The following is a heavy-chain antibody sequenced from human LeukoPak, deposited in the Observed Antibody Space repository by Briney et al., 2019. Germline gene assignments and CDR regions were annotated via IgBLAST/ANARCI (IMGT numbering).Heavy chain of an antibody. D-gene: IGHD3-10*01. CDR3: ARGGGRVRGVIIRPLYAEYFQH. V-gene: IGHV4-30-2*01. Sequence: PSETLSLTCAVSGGSISSGGYSWSWIRQPPGKGLEWIGYIYHSGSTYYNPSLKSRVTISVDTSKNQFSLKLSSVTAADTAVYYCARGGGRVRGVIIRPLYAEYFQHWGQGTLVTVSS. J-gene: IGHJ1*01. CDR2: IYHSGST. CDR1: GGSISSGGYS.